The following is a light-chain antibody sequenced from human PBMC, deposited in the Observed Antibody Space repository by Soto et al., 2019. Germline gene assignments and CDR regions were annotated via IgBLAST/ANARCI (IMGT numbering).Light chain of an antibody. CDR3: QQYGSSPPYT. Sequence: EVVLTQSPGTLSLSPGERATLSCRASQSVSNKYLAWYQQKPGQAPRLRIFGSSDRATGIPDRFSGSGSGTDFTLTIIRLEPEDFAVYYCQQYGSSPPYTFGQGTKLEIK. V-gene: IGKV3-20*01. J-gene: IGKJ2*01. CDR1: QSVSNKY. CDR2: GSS.